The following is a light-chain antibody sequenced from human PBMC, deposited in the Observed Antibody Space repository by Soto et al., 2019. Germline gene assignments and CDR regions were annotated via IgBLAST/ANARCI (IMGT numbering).Light chain of an antibody. CDR2: GAS. CDR1: RGVSNNY. Sequence: EIVLTQSPGTLSLSPGERATPSFRATRGVSNNYLAWYQQKPGQAPRLLIYGASTRASDIEGRFSGSGSGTDFTLTISRLEPEDFAVYYCQQYGSSPPYTFGQGTKVDI. V-gene: IGKV3-20*01. CDR3: QQYGSSPPYT. J-gene: IGKJ2*01.